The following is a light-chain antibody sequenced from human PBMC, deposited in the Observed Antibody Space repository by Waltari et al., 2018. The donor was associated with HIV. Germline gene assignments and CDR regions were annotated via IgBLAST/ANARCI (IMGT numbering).Light chain of an antibody. CDR3: SAYAGSNNWV. CDR2: EVS. CDR1: SSDVGGYNY. Sequence: QSALTQPPSASGSPGQSVTISCTGTSSDVGGYNYVSWYQQHPRKAPKLMIYEVSKLPSGVPERFSGSKSGNTAALTVAGLQAEDEAEYYCSAYAGSNNWVFGGGTKLTVL. J-gene: IGLJ3*02. V-gene: IGLV2-8*01.